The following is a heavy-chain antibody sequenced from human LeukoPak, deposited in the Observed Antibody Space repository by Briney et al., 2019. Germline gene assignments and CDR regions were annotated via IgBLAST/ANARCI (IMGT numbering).Heavy chain of an antibody. CDR1: GGSISSSSYY. Sequence: SETLSLTCTVSGGSISSSSYYWGWIRQPPGKGLEWIGSIYYSGSTYYNPSLKSRVTISVDTSKNQFSLKLSSVTAADTAVYYCARLEQQLVRSWGQGTLVTVSS. J-gene: IGHJ5*02. D-gene: IGHD6-13*01. CDR3: ARLEQQLVRS. CDR2: IYYSGST. V-gene: IGHV4-39*01.